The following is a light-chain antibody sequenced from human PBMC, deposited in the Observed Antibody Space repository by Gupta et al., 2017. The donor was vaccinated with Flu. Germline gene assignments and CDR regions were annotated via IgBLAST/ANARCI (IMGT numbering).Light chain of an antibody. CDR3: QQYSGSPPIT. V-gene: IGKV3-20*01. CDR2: GAS. Sequence: TLSLSPGERATLSCRASQSVSSSYFAWYQQKPGQAPRLLIFGASSRATGIPDWFSGSGSGTDFTLTISRLEPEDSAVYYCQQYSGSPPITFGGGTKVEIK. CDR1: QSVSSSY. J-gene: IGKJ4*01.